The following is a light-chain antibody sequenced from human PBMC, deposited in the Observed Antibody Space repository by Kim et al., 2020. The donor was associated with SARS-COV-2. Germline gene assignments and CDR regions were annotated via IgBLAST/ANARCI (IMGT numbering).Light chain of an antibody. V-gene: IGKV1-9*01. CDR3: QHVSSYPPT. Sequence: DIQLTQSPSFLSASVGDRVTITCRASQGISSYLAWYQQKPGKAPNLLIYAASTLQSGVPSRFSGGGSGTTFTLTISSLQPEDSATYYCQHVSSYPPTFGPGTKVDIK. CDR1: QGISSY. CDR2: AAS. J-gene: IGKJ1*01.